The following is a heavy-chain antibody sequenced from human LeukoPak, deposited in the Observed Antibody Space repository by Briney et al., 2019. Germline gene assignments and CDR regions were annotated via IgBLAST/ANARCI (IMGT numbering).Heavy chain of an antibody. V-gene: IGHV1-46*03. D-gene: IGHD6-19*01. J-gene: IGHJ4*02. CDR3: ARSVSSGWYAEFDY. CDR1: GYTFTSYY. CDR2: INPNGGST. Sequence: EASVRVSCKPSGYTFTSYYMHWVRQAPGQGLEWMGIINPNGGSTSYAQKFQGRVTMTRDTSTSTVYMELSSLRSEDTAVYYCARSVSSGWYAEFDYWGQGTLVTVSS.